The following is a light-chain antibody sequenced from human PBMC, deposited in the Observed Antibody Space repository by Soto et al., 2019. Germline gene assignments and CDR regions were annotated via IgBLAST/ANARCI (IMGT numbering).Light chain of an antibody. V-gene: IGLV1-51*02. CDR3: GTWDSSLSAGV. CDR2: ENN. Sequence: QSALTQPPSVSVAPGQKVTISCSGSSSNIGNNYVSWYQQLPGTAPKLLIYENNKRPSGIPDRFSGSKSGTSATLGITGLQTGDEADYYCGTWDSSLSAGVFGGGTQLTVL. CDR1: SSNIGNNY. J-gene: IGLJ7*01.